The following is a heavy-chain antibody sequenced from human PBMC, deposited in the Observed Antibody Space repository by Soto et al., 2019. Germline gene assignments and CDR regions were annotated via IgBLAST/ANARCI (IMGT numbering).Heavy chain of an antibody. D-gene: IGHD3-3*01. CDR1: GFTFTSSA. Sequence: ASVKVSCKASGFTFTSSAVQWVRQARGQGLEWIGWIVVYNGNTNYAQKLQGRVTMTTDTSTSTAYMELRSLRSGDTAVYYCARAKQAIFGVVIYFDYWGQGTLVTVSS. V-gene: IGHV1-18*01. J-gene: IGHJ4*02. CDR3: ARAKQAIFGVVIYFDY. CDR2: IVVYNGNT.